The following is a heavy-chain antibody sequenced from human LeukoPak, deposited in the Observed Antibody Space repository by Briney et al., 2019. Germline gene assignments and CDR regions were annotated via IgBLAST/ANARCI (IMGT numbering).Heavy chain of an antibody. J-gene: IGHJ6*03. CDR3: ARDGTTTLYYMDV. CDR1: GFTVSSNY. V-gene: IGHV3-53*01. CDR2: IYSGGST. D-gene: IGHD1-26*01. Sequence: QSGGSLRLSCAASGFTVSSNYMSWVRQAPGKGLEWVSVIYSGGSTYYADSVKGRFTISRDNSKSTLYLQMSSLRAEDTAVYYCARDGTTTLYYMDVWGKGTTVTVSS.